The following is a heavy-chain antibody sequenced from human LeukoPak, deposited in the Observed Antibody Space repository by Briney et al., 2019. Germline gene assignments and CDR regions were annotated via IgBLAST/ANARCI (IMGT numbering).Heavy chain of an antibody. CDR2: IYYSGST. CDR3: ARHVEMATYWYFDL. J-gene: IGHJ2*01. Sequence: SETLSLTCTVSGGSISSYYWSWIRQPPGKGLEWIGYIYYSGSTNYNPSLKSRVTISVDTSKNQFSLKLSSVTAADTAVYYCARHVEMATYWYFDLWGRGTLVTASS. CDR1: GGSISSYY. V-gene: IGHV4-59*08. D-gene: IGHD5-24*01.